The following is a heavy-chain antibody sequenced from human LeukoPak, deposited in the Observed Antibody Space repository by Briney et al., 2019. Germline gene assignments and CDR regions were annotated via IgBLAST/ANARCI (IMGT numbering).Heavy chain of an antibody. CDR1: GGTFSSYA. CDR2: IIPIFGIA. Sequence: SVKVSCKASGGTFSSYAISWVRQAPGQGLEWMGRIIPIFGIANYAQKFQGRVTITADKSTSTAYMELSSLRSEDMAVYYCARVLGSDLDYWGQGTLVTVSS. D-gene: IGHD1-26*01. J-gene: IGHJ4*02. CDR3: ARVLGSDLDY. V-gene: IGHV1-69*04.